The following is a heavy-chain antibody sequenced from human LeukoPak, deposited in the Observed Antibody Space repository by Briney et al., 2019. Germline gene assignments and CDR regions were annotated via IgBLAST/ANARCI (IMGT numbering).Heavy chain of an antibody. D-gene: IGHD1-26*01. J-gene: IGHJ3*02. CDR3: ARDPRIVGAILDGAFDI. CDR1: GGSISSYY. Sequence: TSETLSLTCTVSGGSISSYYWSWLRQPAGKGLEWIGRIYTSGSTNYNPSLKSRVTMSVDTSKNQFSLKLSSVTAADTAVYYCARDPRIVGAILDGAFDIWGQGTMVTVSS. V-gene: IGHV4-4*07. CDR2: IYTSGST.